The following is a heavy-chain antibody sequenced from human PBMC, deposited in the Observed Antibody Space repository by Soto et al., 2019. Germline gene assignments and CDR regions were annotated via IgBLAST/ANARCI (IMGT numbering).Heavy chain of an antibody. D-gene: IGHD1-1*01. V-gene: IGHV1-18*01. J-gene: IGHJ4*02. CDR3: ARGRYGDY. CDR1: GYTFTSYG. Sequence: QVHLVQSGAEVKKPGASVKVSCKGSGYTFTSYGITWVRQAPGQGLEWMGWISAHNGNTDYAQKRQGRVTVTRDTSTSTAYMELRGLRSDDTAVYYRARGRYGDYWGQGALVTVSS. CDR2: ISAHNGNT.